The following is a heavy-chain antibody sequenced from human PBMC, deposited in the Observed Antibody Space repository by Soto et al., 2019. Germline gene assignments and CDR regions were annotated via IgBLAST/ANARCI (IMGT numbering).Heavy chain of an antibody. CDR2: IRSKAAGGTA. V-gene: IGHV3-15*01. CDR1: GFTFSDAW. Sequence: VQLVQSGGGLVKAAGSLRLACTGSGFTFSDAWMSWVRQPPGKGLEWVGRIRSKAAGGTAQYAAPVAGRFIISRDDSKKMMYLQMNSLKTEDTAVYYCTTGDTGGEDDWGQGTLVTVSS. J-gene: IGHJ4*02. CDR3: TTGDTGGEDD. D-gene: IGHD3-16*01.